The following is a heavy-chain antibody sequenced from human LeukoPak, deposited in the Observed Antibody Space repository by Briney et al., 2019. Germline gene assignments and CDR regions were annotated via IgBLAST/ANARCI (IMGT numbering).Heavy chain of an antibody. J-gene: IGHJ4*02. CDR3: ARFDYYDSSGYFDY. CDR1: GGSISSYY. Sequence: PSETLSLTCTVSGGSISSYYWSWIRQPPGKGLEGIGYIYYSGSTNYNPSLKSRVTISVDTSKTQFSLKLSSVTAADTAVYYCARFDYYDSSGYFDYWGQGTLVTVSS. D-gene: IGHD3-22*01. V-gene: IGHV4-59*01. CDR2: IYYSGST.